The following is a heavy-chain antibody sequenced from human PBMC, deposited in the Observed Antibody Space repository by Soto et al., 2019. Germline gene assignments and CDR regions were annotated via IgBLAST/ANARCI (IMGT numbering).Heavy chain of an antibody. CDR3: ARREIQGPIDS. Sequence: QVQLQESGPGLVKPSDTLSLTCAVSGYSISSSNWWGWIRQPPGKGLEWIRYIYYSGTTSYNPSLKTRLTMSVDTSKHQFSLKLTSVTAVDTAVYYCARREIQGPIDSWGQGTLVTVSS. D-gene: IGHD1-26*01. CDR2: IYYSGTT. CDR1: GYSISSSNW. J-gene: IGHJ4*02. V-gene: IGHV4-28*01.